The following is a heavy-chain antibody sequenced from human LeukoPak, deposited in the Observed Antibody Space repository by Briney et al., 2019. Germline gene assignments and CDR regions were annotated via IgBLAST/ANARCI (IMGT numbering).Heavy chain of an antibody. CDR1: GYTFTVYY. Sequence: GASVKVSCKASGYTFTVYYMHWVRQAPGQGLEWMGWINPNSGGTNYAQKFQGRVTMTRDTSISTAYMELSRLGSDDTAVYYCARSPSWSSSWYDYWGQGTLVTVSS. V-gene: IGHV1-2*02. D-gene: IGHD6-13*01. CDR2: INPNSGGT. CDR3: ARSPSWSSSWYDY. J-gene: IGHJ4*02.